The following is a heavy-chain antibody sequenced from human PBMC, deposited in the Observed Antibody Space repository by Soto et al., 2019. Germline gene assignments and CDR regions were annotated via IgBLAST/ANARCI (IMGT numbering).Heavy chain of an antibody. CDR3: ARVSLSVVVVVAATTFDY. Sequence: ASVKVSCKASGYTFTSYGISWVRQAPGQGLEWMGWISAYNGNTNYAQKLQGRVTMTTDTSTSTAYMELRSLRSDDTAVYYCARVSLSVVVVVAATTFDYWGQGTLVTVSS. D-gene: IGHD2-15*01. J-gene: IGHJ4*02. CDR2: ISAYNGNT. CDR1: GYTFTSYG. V-gene: IGHV1-18*01.